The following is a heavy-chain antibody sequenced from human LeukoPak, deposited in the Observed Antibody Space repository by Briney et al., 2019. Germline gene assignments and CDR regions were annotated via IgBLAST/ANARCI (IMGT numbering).Heavy chain of an antibody. Sequence: GGSLRLSCAASGFSFSSYVMSWVRQAPGKGLKWVSFISASGGSTYYAGSVKGRFTISRDNSKNTLFLQMSSLRAEDTAVYYCAKDLGDSGGYNPFDFWGQGTLVTVSS. CDR3: AKDLGDSGGYNPFDF. CDR1: GFSFSSYV. D-gene: IGHD3-22*01. CDR2: ISASGGST. J-gene: IGHJ4*02. V-gene: IGHV3-23*01.